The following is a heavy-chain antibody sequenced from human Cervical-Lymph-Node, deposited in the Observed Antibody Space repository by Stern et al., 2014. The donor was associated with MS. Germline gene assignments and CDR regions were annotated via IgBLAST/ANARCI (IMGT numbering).Heavy chain of an antibody. CDR2: ISSSGSTI. J-gene: IGHJ4*02. D-gene: IGHD3-10*01. CDR1: GFTFSDFY. CDR3: AKGYHYASH. V-gene: IGHV3-11*01. Sequence: QMPLEQSGGGLVKSGGSLRLSCTVSGFTFSDFYMSWIRQAPGKGLEWVSYISSSGSTIYYADSVKGRFTISRDNAKNSLFLQMNSLRADDTAVYYCAKGYHYASHWGQGTLVTVSS.